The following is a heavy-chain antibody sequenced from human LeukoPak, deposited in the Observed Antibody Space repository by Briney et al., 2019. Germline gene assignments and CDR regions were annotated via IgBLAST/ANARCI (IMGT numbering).Heavy chain of an antibody. V-gene: IGHV3-30*14. J-gene: IGHJ1*01. D-gene: IGHD1-7*01. CDR1: AFIFDIYA. CDR3: AGPLGTRALPGDFQH. Sequence: GGSLRLSCAVSAFIFDIYAMHWVRQAPGKGLEWVAVISHDGTHKYYADSVKGRFTISRDTSKNTLYLQMNSLRAEDTAVYYCAGPLGTRALPGDFQHWGQGTLVTVSS. CDR2: ISHDGTHK.